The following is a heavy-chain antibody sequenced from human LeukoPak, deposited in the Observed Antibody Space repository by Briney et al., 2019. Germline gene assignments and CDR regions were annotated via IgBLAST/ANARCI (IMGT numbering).Heavy chain of an antibody. V-gene: IGHV1-46*01. CDR3: AALAVAGPFDY. CDR1: GYTFTSHY. J-gene: IGHJ4*02. CDR2: INPSGGST. Sequence: ASVKVSCKASGYTFTSHYMHWVRQAPGQGLEWMGIINPSGGSTSYAQKFQGRVTMTRDTSTSTVYMELSSLRSEDTAVYYCAALAVAGPFDYWGQGTLVTVSS. D-gene: IGHD6-19*01.